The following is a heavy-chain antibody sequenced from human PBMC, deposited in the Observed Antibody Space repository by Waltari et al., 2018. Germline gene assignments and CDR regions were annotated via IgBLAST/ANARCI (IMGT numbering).Heavy chain of an antibody. J-gene: IGHJ4*02. CDR3: ARDRGRGLYLDS. CDR1: GDSMTGNYW. Sequence: QLQLQQSGPALVKPSESLSPTCAVSGDSMTGNYWWNWVRQPPGKGLEWIGQIHGSGRTNYNPSLESRVTVSIDTSNNQFSLKVSYATAADTAVYYCARDRGRGLYLDSWGQGTLVTVSP. V-gene: IGHV4-4*02. CDR2: IHGSGRT. D-gene: IGHD2-15*01.